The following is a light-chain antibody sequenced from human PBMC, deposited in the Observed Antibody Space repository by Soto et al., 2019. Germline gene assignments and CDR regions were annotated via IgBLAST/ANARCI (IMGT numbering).Light chain of an antibody. V-gene: IGKV3-20*01. Sequence: EIVLTQSPGTLSLSPGERATLSCRASQSVSSXYXAWYQQKPGQAPRLLIYGASSRATGIPDRFSGSGSGTDFTLTISRLEPEDFAVYYCQQFGTSPPSTFGQGTRLEIK. CDR3: QQFGTSPPST. CDR2: GAS. J-gene: IGKJ5*01. CDR1: QSVSSXY.